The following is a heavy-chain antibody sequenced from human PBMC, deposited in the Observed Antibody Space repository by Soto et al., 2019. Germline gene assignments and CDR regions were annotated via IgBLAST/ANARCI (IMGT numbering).Heavy chain of an antibody. CDR3: ARDNRKEMWVEGLNAMDV. D-gene: IGHD1-26*01. Sequence: QVQLVQSGPEVKKPGASVKVSCKASAYTFTTYGISWVRQAPGQGLEWMGWISGDNGQTNYPQKFRGRVTLTTDTSTSTAYMELRSLRSDDTAMYYCARDNRKEMWVEGLNAMDVWGQGATVTVS. CDR1: AYTFTTYG. J-gene: IGHJ6*02. CDR2: ISGDNGQT. V-gene: IGHV1-18*04.